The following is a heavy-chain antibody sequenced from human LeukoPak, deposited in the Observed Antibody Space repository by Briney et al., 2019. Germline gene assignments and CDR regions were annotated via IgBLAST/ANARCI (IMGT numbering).Heavy chain of an antibody. D-gene: IGHD4-23*01. CDR2: VSHSGYT. Sequence: SETLSLTCTVSGGSMRSYYWGWIRQAPGKGPEWIGFVSHSGYTSYSPSLKSRVAISVDTSKSQFSLRLSSMTAADTAIYYCARGRNDNGGMFFDSWAQGDLVTVSS. V-gene: IGHV4-59*01. CDR1: GGSMRSYY. CDR3: ARGRNDNGGMFFDS. J-gene: IGHJ4*02.